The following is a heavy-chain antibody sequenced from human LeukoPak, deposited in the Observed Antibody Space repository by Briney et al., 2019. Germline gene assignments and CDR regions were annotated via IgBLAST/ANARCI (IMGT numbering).Heavy chain of an antibody. CDR3: ARDPRHYDSSVVDY. Sequence: PGGSLRLSCAASGFTVSSNYMSWVRQAPGKVLEWVSVISSGGSTYYADSVKGRFTVSRDNSKNTVYLQMNSLRAEDTAVYYCARDPRHYDSSVVDYWGQGTLVTVSS. D-gene: IGHD3-22*01. CDR2: ISSGGST. V-gene: IGHV3-53*01. J-gene: IGHJ4*02. CDR1: GFTVSSNY.